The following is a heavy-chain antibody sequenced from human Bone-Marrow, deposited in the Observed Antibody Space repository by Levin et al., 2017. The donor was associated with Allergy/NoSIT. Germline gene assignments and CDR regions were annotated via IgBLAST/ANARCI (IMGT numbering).Heavy chain of an antibody. CDR2: VYYSGST. CDR1: GGSISSYY. Sequence: SETLSLTCTVSGGSISSYYWTWIRQSPGKGLEWIGYVYYSGSTNYNPSLKSRVTMSVDTSKNQFSLRLSSVTAADTAVYYCARDNAMVPAALVYWGQGTLVTVSS. V-gene: IGHV4-59*01. D-gene: IGHD3-10*01. J-gene: IGHJ4*02. CDR3: ARDNAMVPAALVY.